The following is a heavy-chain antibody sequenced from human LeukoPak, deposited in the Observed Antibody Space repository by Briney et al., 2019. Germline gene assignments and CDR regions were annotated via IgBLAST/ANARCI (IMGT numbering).Heavy chain of an antibody. V-gene: IGHV1-69*01. D-gene: IGHD4-23*01. CDR1: GGTFSSYA. Sequence: SVKVSCKASGGTFSSYAISWVRQAPGQGLEWMGEIIPVFGTANYAQKFQGRVTITADESTSTAYMELSSLRSEDTAVYYCARTVVNRFDPWGQGTLVTVSS. J-gene: IGHJ5*02. CDR2: IIPVFGTA. CDR3: ARTVVNRFDP.